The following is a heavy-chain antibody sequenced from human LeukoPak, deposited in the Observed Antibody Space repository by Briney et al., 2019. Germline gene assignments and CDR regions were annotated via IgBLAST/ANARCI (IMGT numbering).Heavy chain of an antibody. CDR2: IKQDGSEK. CDR1: GFTFSDYY. J-gene: IGHJ3*02. Sequence: PGGSLRLPCAASGFTFSDYYMSWIRQAPGKGLEWVANIKQDGSEKYYVDSVKGRFTISRDNAKNSLYLQMNSLRAEDTAVYYCARGDSGRWDAFDIWGQGTMVTVSS. V-gene: IGHV3-7*01. D-gene: IGHD2-21*01. CDR3: ARGDSGRWDAFDI.